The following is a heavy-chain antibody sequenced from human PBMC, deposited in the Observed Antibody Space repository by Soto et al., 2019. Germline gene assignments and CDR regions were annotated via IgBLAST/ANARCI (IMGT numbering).Heavy chain of an antibody. V-gene: IGHV3-23*01. CDR2: ISGSGGST. J-gene: IGHJ4*02. CDR3: AKENGYSSSWFEFDY. D-gene: IGHD6-13*01. Sequence: PGGSLRRSCAASGFTFSSYAMSWVRQAPGKGLEWVSAISGSGGSTYYADSVRGRFTISRDNSKNTLYLQMNSLRAEDTAVYYCAKENGYSSSWFEFDYWGQGTLVTVSS. CDR1: GFTFSSYA.